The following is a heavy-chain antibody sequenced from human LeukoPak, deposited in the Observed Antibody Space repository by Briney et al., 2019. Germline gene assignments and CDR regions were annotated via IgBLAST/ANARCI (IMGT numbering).Heavy chain of an antibody. Sequence: GGSLRLSCAASGFTFSDYAMGWVRQAPGKGPEWVSSISGSGGSTYYADSVKGRFTISRDNSKNTLYLQMNSLRAEDTAGYYCAKGMTTVTSKIDYWGQGTLVTVSS. D-gene: IGHD4-11*01. CDR3: AKGMTTVTSKIDY. CDR1: GFTFSDYA. J-gene: IGHJ4*02. V-gene: IGHV3-23*01. CDR2: ISGSGGST.